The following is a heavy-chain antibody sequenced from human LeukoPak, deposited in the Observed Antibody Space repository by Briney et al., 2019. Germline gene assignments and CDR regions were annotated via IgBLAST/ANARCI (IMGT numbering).Heavy chain of an antibody. Sequence: PSETLSLTCTVSGGSINNYYWSWIRQPPGKGLEWIGYIYYSGSTKYNPSLKSRVSLSVDTSKNQFSLNLTSVTAADTALYYCARGHIGNREIDYWGQGTLVTVSS. J-gene: IGHJ4*02. D-gene: IGHD5-12*01. CDR1: GGSINNYY. CDR2: IYYSGST. CDR3: ARGHIGNREIDY. V-gene: IGHV4-59*01.